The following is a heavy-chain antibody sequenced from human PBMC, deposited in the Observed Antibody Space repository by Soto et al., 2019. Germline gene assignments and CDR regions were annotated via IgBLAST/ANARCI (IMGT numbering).Heavy chain of an antibody. V-gene: IGHV3-23*01. CDR2: IKSNGGST. CDR1: GFTFSNYA. Sequence: EMQLLESGGGLLQPGGSLRLSCAASGFTFSNYAMSWVRQAPGKGLEWVSAIKSNGGSTYYADSVKGRFTTSRDNSKNTLYLQMNSLRAEDTAVYFCAKGARPGGFIWGQGTLVTVSS. D-gene: IGHD6-25*01. J-gene: IGHJ1*01. CDR3: AKGARPGGFI.